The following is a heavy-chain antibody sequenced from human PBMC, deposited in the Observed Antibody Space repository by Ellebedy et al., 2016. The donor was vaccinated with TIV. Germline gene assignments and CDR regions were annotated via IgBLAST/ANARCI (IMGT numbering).Heavy chain of an antibody. CDR1: GFTFSNYW. V-gene: IGHV3-74*01. CDR2: INGDGSSI. CDR3: ARAKAGTGSSDY. D-gene: IGHD3-10*01. Sequence: GESLKISCAASGFTFSNYWMHWVRQAPGKGLGWVSRINGDGSSISYADSGKGRFTISRDNAKNTLHLQMNSLRAEDTAVYYCARAKAGTGSSDYWGQGTLVTVSS. J-gene: IGHJ4*02.